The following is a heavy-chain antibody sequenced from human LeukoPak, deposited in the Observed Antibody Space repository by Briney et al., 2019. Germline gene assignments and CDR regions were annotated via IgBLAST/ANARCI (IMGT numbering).Heavy chain of an antibody. CDR1: GFTFSSYA. J-gene: IGHJ4*02. Sequence: GRSLRLSCAASGFTFSSYAMHWVRQAPGKGLEWVAVISYDGSNKYYADSVKGRFTISRDNSKNTLYLQMNSLRAEDTAVYYCARSPHTAMALLHYFDYWGQGTLVTVSS. CDR3: ARSPHTAMALLHYFDY. CDR2: ISYDGSNK. V-gene: IGHV3-30-3*01. D-gene: IGHD5-18*01.